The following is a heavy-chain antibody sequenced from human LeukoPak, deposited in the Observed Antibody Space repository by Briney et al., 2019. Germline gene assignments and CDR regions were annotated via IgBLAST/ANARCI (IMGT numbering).Heavy chain of an antibody. J-gene: IGHJ4*02. D-gene: IGHD3-9*01. Sequence: SETLSLTCTVSGYSLRSGFDWGWIRQPPGKGLEWIGYIYHSGITYYTPSLKSRVTISVDTSKNQFYLKLSSVTAADTAVYYCARAVGSFDWLPLFDYWGKGTLVTVSS. V-gene: IGHV4-38-2*02. CDR1: GYSLRSGFD. CDR3: ARAVGSFDWLPLFDY. CDR2: IYHSGIT.